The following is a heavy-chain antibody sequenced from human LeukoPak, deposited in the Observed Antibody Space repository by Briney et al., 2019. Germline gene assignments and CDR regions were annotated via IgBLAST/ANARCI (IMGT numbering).Heavy chain of an antibody. CDR1: GYTFTIFD. Sequence: ASVKVSCKASGYTFTIFDINWVRQAPGQGLEWVGWMNPKTGDTVYAQNFQGRVTMTRDTSIGTAYMELNSLRSEDTAVYYCAKGAIFGVTTRGYGMDAWGQGTSVTVSS. V-gene: IGHV1-8*01. J-gene: IGHJ6*02. D-gene: IGHD3-3*01. CDR3: AKGAIFGVTTRGYGMDA. CDR2: MNPKTGDT.